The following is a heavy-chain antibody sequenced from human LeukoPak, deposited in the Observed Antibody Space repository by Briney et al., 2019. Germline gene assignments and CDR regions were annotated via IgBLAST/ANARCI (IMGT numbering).Heavy chain of an antibody. CDR1: GYTFSDYY. CDR3: AKSAQYSSAWFTGSFDY. CDR2: INPNSGDT. Sequence: ASVKVSFKASGYTFSDYYMHWVRQAPGQGLERMGWINPNSGDTHYAQMFQGRVTMTRDTSINAAYMELRRVRSDDTAVYYCAKSAQYSSAWFTGSFDYWGQGTLVTVSS. J-gene: IGHJ4*02. D-gene: IGHD6-13*01. V-gene: IGHV1-2*02.